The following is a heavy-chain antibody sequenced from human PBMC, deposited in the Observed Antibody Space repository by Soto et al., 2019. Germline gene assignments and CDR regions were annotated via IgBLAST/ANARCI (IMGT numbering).Heavy chain of an antibody. CDR1: GFTFSSYG. CDR2: ISYDGSNK. V-gene: IGHV3-30*18. CDR3: AKLHVRGDYLNPGKNWFDP. Sequence: QVQLVESGGGVVQPGRSLRLSCAASGFTFSSYGMHWVRQAPGKGLEWVAVISYDGSNKYYADSVKGRFTISRDNSKNTLYLQMNSLRAEDTAVYYCAKLHVRGDYLNPGKNWFDPWGQGTLVTVSS. J-gene: IGHJ5*02. D-gene: IGHD4-17*01.